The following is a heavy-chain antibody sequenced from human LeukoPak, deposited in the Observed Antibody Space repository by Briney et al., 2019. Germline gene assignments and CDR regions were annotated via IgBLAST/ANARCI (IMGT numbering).Heavy chain of an antibody. CDR1: GFTFSSYA. CDR3: AKELHGSGNYAFDY. CDR2: VSVYGGTT. J-gene: IGHJ4*02. D-gene: IGHD3-10*01. V-gene: IGHV3-23*01. Sequence: PGGSLRLSCAASGFTFSSYAMSWVRQAPGKGLAWVSTVSVYGGTTYYADSVKGRFTISRDNSKNTLYLQMNSLRPEDAAVYFCAKELHGSGNYAFDYWGQGTLVTVSS.